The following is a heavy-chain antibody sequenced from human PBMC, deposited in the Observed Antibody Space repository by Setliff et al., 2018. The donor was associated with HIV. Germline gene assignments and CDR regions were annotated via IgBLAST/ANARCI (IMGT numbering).Heavy chain of an antibody. D-gene: IGHD3-10*01. Sequence: PGGSLRLSCAASGFTVSTYYMSWVRQARGKGLEWVSTIYSDGSTYHADSVNGRFTLSRDISENALYLQIDSLRPEDTAVYYCARLRLYNSALDYWGQGTLVTVSS. J-gene: IGHJ4*02. CDR3: ARLRLYNSALDY. CDR2: IYSDGST. V-gene: IGHV3-66*02. CDR1: GFTVSTYY.